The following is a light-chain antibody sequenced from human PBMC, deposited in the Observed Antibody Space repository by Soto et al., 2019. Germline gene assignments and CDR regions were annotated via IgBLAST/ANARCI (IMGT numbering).Light chain of an antibody. J-gene: IGKJ3*01. V-gene: IGKV3-20*01. CDR2: GAS. CDR3: QHYDNSPPSVT. Sequence: EIVLTQSPDTLSLSPGERATLSCRASQSVSSDYLVWYQQKPGQAPRLLIYGASRRAPGIPDRFSGSGSGTDFILTISRLEPEDFAVYYCQHYDNSPPSVTFGPGTKVDIK. CDR1: QSVSSDY.